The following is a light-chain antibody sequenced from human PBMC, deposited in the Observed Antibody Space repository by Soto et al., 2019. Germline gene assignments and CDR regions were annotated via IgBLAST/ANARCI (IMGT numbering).Light chain of an antibody. V-gene: IGKV3-11*01. Sequence: EIVLTQSPATLSLSPGERATLSCRASQSVSSYLAWYQQKPGQAPRLLIFGASNRATGIPARFSGSGSGTEFTLIITILEPEDFAVYYCQQRSNWPPEYTFGPGTKVEIK. CDR3: QQRSNWPPEYT. CDR2: GAS. J-gene: IGKJ3*01. CDR1: QSVSSY.